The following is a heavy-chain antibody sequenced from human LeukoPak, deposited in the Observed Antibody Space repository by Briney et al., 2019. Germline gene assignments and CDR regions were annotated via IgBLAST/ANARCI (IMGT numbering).Heavy chain of an antibody. J-gene: IGHJ3*02. CDR1: GGSISSGGYY. V-gene: IGHV4-31*03. CDR3: ARDPRGTWDAFDI. Sequence: PSQTLSLTCTVSGGSISSGGYYWSWIRQHPGKGLEWIGYIYYSGSTYYNPSLKSRATISVDTSKNQFSLKLSSVTAADTAVYYCARDPRGTWDAFDIWGQGTMVTVSS. CDR2: IYYSGST.